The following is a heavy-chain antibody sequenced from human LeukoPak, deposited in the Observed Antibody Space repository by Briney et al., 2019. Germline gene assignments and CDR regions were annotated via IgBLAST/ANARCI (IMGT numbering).Heavy chain of an antibody. CDR3: AELGITMIGGV. CDR2: ISSSSSPI. J-gene: IGHJ6*04. Sequence: PGGSLRLSCAASGFTFDSYSMNWVRQAPGKGLEWVSYISSSSSPIYYADSVKGRFAISRDNAKNSLYLQMNSLRAEDTAVYYCAELGITMIGGVWGKGTTVTISS. CDR1: GFTFDSYS. D-gene: IGHD3-10*02. V-gene: IGHV3-48*01.